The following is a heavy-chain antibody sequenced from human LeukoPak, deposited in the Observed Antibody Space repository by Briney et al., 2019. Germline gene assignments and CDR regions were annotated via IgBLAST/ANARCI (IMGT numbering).Heavy chain of an antibody. CDR2: ISSSSSYI. Sequence: PGGSLRLSCAASGFTFSSYSMNWVRQAPGRGLEWVSSISSSSSYIYYADSVKGRFTISRDNAKNSLYLQMNSLRAEDTAVYYCARGPGYSGYDSMVNFDYWGQGTLVTVSS. J-gene: IGHJ4*02. CDR3: ARGPGYSGYDSMVNFDY. CDR1: GFTFSSYS. D-gene: IGHD5-12*01. V-gene: IGHV3-21*01.